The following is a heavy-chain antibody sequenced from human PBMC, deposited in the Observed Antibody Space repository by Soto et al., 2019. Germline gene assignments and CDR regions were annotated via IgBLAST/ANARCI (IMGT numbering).Heavy chain of an antibody. CDR1: GGSFSGYY. CDR2: INHSGST. J-gene: IGHJ6*03. Sequence: SETLSLTCAVYGGSFSGYYWSWIRQPPGKGLEWIGEINHSGSTNYNPSLKSRVTISVDTSKNQFSLKLSSVTAADTAVYYCARGWDPRGNYYYYYMDVWGKGTTVT. D-gene: IGHD3-16*01. CDR3: ARGWDPRGNYYYYYMDV. V-gene: IGHV4-34*01.